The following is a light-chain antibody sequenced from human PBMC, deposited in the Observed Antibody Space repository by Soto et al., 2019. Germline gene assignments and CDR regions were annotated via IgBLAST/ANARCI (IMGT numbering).Light chain of an antibody. CDR3: QQRSNWPLT. CDR2: GTS. J-gene: IGKJ3*01. CDR1: QSVSSNY. V-gene: IGKV3D-20*02. Sequence: EIVLTQSPGTLSLSPGERATLSCRASQSVSSNYLAWYQQKPGQAPRRLIYGTSSRATGIPARFSGSGSGTDFTLTISSLEPEDFAVYYCQQRSNWPLTFGPGTKVDIK.